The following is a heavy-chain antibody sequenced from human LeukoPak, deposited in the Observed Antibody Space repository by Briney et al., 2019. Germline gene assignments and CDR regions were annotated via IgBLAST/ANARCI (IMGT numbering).Heavy chain of an antibody. CDR1: GGSISSGDYY. V-gene: IGHV4-61*02. J-gene: IGHJ5*02. CDR2: IHTSGSA. CDR3: ASTAAAGYNWFDP. Sequence: PSQTLSLTCTVSGGSISSGDYYWSWIRQPPGKGLEWIGRIHTSGSANYNPSLKSRVTISIDTSNNQFSLTLSSVTAADTAVYYCASTAAAGYNWFDPWGQGTLVTVSS. D-gene: IGHD6-13*01.